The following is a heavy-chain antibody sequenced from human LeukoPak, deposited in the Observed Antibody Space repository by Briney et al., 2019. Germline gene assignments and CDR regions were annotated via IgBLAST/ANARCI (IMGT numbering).Heavy chain of an antibody. CDR3: AREYRGEYYFAY. V-gene: IGHV3-48*03. Sequence: PGGSLRLSCAASGFSLRSSEMNWVRQAPGKGPEWVAHINSADNVQYYTDSVRGRFTMSRDNAKDLLYLQMNSLRDEDTAVYYCAREYRGEYYFAYWGQGTLVTVSS. D-gene: IGHD3-10*01. J-gene: IGHJ4*01. CDR2: INSADNVQ. CDR1: GFSLRSSE.